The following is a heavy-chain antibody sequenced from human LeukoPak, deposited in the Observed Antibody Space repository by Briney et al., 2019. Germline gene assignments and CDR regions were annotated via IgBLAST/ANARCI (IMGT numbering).Heavy chain of an antibody. CDR1: GFTFSGFG. CDR3: AKDSPPVPQDYYDSICYFDY. D-gene: IGHD3-22*01. CDR2: ISGSGGST. J-gene: IGHJ4*02. Sequence: PGGSLRLSCVVSGFTFSGFGMNWVRQAPGKGLEWVSAISGSGGSTYYADSVKGRFTISRDNSKNTLYLQMNSLRAEDTAVYYCAKDSPPVPQDYYDSICYFDYWGQGTLVTVSS. V-gene: IGHV3-23*01.